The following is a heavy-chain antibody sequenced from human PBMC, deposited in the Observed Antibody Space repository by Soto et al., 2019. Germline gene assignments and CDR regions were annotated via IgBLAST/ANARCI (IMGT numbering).Heavy chain of an antibody. D-gene: IGHD2-21*01. CDR1: GGTFSSYT. CDR2: IIPILGIA. CDR3: ARDCGGDCALTL. V-gene: IGHV1-69*08. Sequence: QVQLVQSGAEVKKPGSSVEVSCKASGGTFSSYTISWVRQAPGQGLEWMGRIIPILGIANYAQKFQGRVTITADKSTSTAYMELSSLRSEDTAVYYCARDCGGDCALTLWGQGTLVTVSS. J-gene: IGHJ4*02.